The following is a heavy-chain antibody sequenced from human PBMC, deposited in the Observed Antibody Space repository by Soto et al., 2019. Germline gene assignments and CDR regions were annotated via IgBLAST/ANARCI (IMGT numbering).Heavy chain of an antibody. CDR3: SKDLDGLQGLVDSSFCFDY. CDR2: ISYDGSDK. CDR1: GFTFNSYG. J-gene: IGHJ4*02. D-gene: IGHD3-16*02. V-gene: IGHV3-30*18. Sequence: GGSLRLSCAASGFTFNSYGMHWVRQAPGKGLEWVAVISYDGSDKYCADSVKGRFTISRDNSKNTLYLQMNSLRAEDTAVYYCSKDLDGLQGLVDSSFCFDYWGQGTLVTVSS.